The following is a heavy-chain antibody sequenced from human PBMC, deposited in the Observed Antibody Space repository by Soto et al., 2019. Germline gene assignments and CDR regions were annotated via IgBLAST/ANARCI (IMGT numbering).Heavy chain of an antibody. J-gene: IGHJ2*01. Sequence: GASVKVSCKASGGTFSSYAISWVRQAPGQGLEWMGGIIPIFGTANCAQKFQGRVTITADESTSTAYMELSSLRSEDTAVYYCASRSHDYGGPQRGWYFDLWGRGTLVTVSS. CDR2: IIPIFGTA. CDR1: GGTFSSYA. CDR3: ASRSHDYGGPQRGWYFDL. V-gene: IGHV1-69*13. D-gene: IGHD4-17*01.